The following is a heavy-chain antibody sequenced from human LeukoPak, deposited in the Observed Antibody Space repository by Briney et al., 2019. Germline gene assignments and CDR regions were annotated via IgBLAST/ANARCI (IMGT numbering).Heavy chain of an antibody. CDR1: GFTVSSNY. Sequence: GGALRLSCAASGFTVSSNYMSWVRQAPGKGLEWGSVIYSGGSTYYADSVKGRFTISRDNSKNTLYLQMNSLRAEDTAVYYCARVSGEGGDYGGNPGWGAFDIWGQGTMVTVSS. V-gene: IGHV3-53*01. CDR3: ARVSGEGGDYGGNPGWGAFDI. D-gene: IGHD4-23*01. CDR2: IYSGGST. J-gene: IGHJ3*02.